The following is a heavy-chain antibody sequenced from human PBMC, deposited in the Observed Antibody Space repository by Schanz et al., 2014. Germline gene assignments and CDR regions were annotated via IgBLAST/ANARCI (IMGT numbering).Heavy chain of an antibody. CDR1: GFTFSVYW. Sequence: EVQLVESGGGLVQPGGSLRLSCAASGFTFSVYWMHWVRQPPGKGLVSVSRISGDGTTTSYADSVKGRFTISRDNSKNTLYLQMSSLRAEDTAVYFCAKSYDTSGYSGFDYWGQGTLVTVSS. J-gene: IGHJ4*02. V-gene: IGHV3-74*01. CDR2: ISGDGTTT. CDR3: AKSYDTSGYSGFDY. D-gene: IGHD3-22*01.